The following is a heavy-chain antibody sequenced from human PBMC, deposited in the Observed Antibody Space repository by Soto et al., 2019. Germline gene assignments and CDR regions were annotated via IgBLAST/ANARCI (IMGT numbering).Heavy chain of an antibody. CDR3: ASGDYDILTGYYHGMDV. Sequence: ASETLSPTCTVSGGSNSSYYWSWIRQPPGKGLEWIGYLYYSGSTNYNPSLKSRVTISVDTSKNQFSLKLSSVTAADTAVYYCASGDYDILTGYYHGMDVWGQGTTVTVSS. CDR2: LYYSGST. CDR1: GGSNSSYY. D-gene: IGHD3-9*01. J-gene: IGHJ6*02. V-gene: IGHV4-59*01.